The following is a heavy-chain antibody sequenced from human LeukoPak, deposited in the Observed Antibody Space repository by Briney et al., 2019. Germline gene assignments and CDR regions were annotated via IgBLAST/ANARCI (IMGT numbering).Heavy chain of an antibody. D-gene: IGHD6-13*01. V-gene: IGHV4-59*01. CDR2: IYYSGST. J-gene: IGHJ4*02. CDR3: ARVSIAAAGTGVDY. Sequence: SETLSLTCTVSGGSISSYYWSWIRQPPGKGLEWIGYIYYSGSTNYNPSLKSRVTISVDTSKDQFSLKLSSVTAADTAVYYCARVSIAAAGTGVDYWGQGTLVTVSS. CDR1: GGSISSYY.